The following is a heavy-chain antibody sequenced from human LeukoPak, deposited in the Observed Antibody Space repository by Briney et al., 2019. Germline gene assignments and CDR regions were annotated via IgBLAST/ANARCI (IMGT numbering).Heavy chain of an antibody. CDR1: GYTFTSYY. J-gene: IGHJ4*02. D-gene: IGHD3-16*01. V-gene: IGHV1-46*01. Sequence: ASVKVSCKASGYTFTSYYMHWVRQAPGQGLEWMGIINPSGGSTSYAQKFQGRVTITRDTSASTAYMELSSLRSEDMAVYYCARLGGLADFDYWGQGTLVTVSS. CDR3: ARLGGLADFDY. CDR2: INPSGGST.